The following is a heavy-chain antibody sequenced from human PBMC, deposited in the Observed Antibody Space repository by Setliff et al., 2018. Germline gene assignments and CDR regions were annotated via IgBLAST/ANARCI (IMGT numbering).Heavy chain of an antibody. CDR2: ISGSGGST. D-gene: IGHD1-26*01. CDR3: AKGGYSGSHYFDY. CDR1: GFTFTSYA. J-gene: IGHJ4*02. Sequence: ETLSLSCAASGFTFTSYAMRWVRQAPGKGLEWVSSISGSGGSTYYADSVKGRFTISRDNSNNALYLQMNSLRAEDTAIYYCAKGGYSGSHYFDYWGQGTQVTVSS. V-gene: IGHV3-23*01.